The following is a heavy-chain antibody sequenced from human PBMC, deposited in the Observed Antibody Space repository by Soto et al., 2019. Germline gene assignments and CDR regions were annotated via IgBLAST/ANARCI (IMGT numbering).Heavy chain of an antibody. J-gene: IGHJ4*02. D-gene: IGHD1-26*01. CDR3: ARGGPRYHFDY. Sequence: LSLTCTVSGGSISSYYWSWIRQPPGKGLEWIGYIYYSGSTNYNPSLKSRVTISVDTPKNQFSLKLSSVTAADTAVYYCARGGPRYHFDYWGQGTLVTVSS. CDR1: GGSISSYY. V-gene: IGHV4-59*01. CDR2: IYYSGST.